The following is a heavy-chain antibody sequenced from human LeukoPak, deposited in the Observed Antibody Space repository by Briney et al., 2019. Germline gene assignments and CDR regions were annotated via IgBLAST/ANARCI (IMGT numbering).Heavy chain of an antibody. CDR3: ARDAARYYDFWSGYPDY. CDR2: IDPNSGGT. J-gene: IGHJ4*02. CDR1: GYTFTGYY. D-gene: IGHD3-3*01. Sequence: ASVKVSCKASGYTFTGYYMHWVRQAPGQGLEWMGWIDPNSGGTNYAQKFQGRVTMTRDTSISTAYMELSRLRSDDTAVYYCARDAARYYDFWSGYPDYWGQGTLVTVSS. V-gene: IGHV1-2*02.